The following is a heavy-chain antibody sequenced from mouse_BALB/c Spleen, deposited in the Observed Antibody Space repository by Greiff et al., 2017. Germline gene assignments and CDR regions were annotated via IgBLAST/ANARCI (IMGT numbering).Heavy chain of an antibody. CDR1: GYTFTSYV. Sequence: EVQVVESGPELVKPGASVKMSCKASGYTFTSYVMHWVKQKPGQGLEWIGYINPYNDGTKYNEKFKGKATLTSDKSSSTAYMELSSLTSEDSAVYYCARAYYRNYYAMDYWGQGTSVTVSS. CDR2: INPYNDGT. J-gene: IGHJ4*01. CDR3: ARAYYRNYYAMDY. V-gene: IGHV1-14*01. D-gene: IGHD2-10*01.